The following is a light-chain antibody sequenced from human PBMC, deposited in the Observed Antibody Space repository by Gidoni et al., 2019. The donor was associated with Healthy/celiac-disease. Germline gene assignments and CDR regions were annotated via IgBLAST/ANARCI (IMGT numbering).Light chain of an antibody. V-gene: IGKV3-15*01. CDR3: QQYNNWPPLT. CDR2: GAS. CDR1: QSVSSN. Sequence: EIVMTQSPATLSVAPGERATLSCRASQSVSSNLAWYQQKPGQAPRLLSYGASPRATGIPARCSGSGSGTEFTLTIRSLPSEDFAVYYCQQYNNWPPLTFGGGTKVEIK. J-gene: IGKJ4*01.